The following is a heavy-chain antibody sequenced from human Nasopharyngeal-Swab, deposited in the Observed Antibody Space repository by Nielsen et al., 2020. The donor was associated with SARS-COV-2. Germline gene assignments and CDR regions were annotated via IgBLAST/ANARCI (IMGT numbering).Heavy chain of an antibody. CDR1: GYSFTSYW. Sequence: KVSCKGSGYSFTSYWISWVRQMPGKGLEWMGRIDPSDSYTNYSPSFQGHVTISADKSISTAYLQWSSLKASDTAMYYCARQSGSYYDIADAFDIWGQGTMVTVSS. D-gene: IGHD1-26*01. CDR3: ARQSGSYYDIADAFDI. J-gene: IGHJ3*02. CDR2: IDPSDSYT. V-gene: IGHV5-10-1*01.